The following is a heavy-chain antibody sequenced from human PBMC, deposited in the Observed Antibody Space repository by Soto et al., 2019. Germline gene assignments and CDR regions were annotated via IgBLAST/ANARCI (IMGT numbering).Heavy chain of an antibody. CDR1: GFTFSSYD. J-gene: IGHJ4*02. D-gene: IGHD6-13*01. CDR3: ASGGWGSSWYEGGSRIDY. CDR2: IGAAGDT. Sequence: EVQLVESGGGLVQPGGSLRLSCAASGFTFSSYDMHWVRQVTGKGLEWVSAIGAAGDTYYPDSVKGRFTISRENAKNSLYLQMNSLRAEDTAVYYCASGGWGSSWYEGGSRIDYWGQGTLVTDSS. V-gene: IGHV3-13*01.